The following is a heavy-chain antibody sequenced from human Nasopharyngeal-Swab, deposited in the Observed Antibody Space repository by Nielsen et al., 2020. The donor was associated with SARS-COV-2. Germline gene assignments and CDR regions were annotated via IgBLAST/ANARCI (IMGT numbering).Heavy chain of an antibody. V-gene: IGHV3-7*01. D-gene: IGHD6-13*01. J-gene: IGHJ6*02. Sequence: GESLKIPCPASGFTFRSFWLSWVRQAPGKGLEWVANIKQDGSEKYYVDSVKGRFTISRDNAKNSLYLQMNSLRAEDTAVYYCARHSFSRVGAAGSSHYYYYGMDVWGQGTTVTVSS. CDR2: IKQDGSEK. CDR3: ARHSFSRVGAAGSSHYYYYGMDV. CDR1: GFTFRSFW.